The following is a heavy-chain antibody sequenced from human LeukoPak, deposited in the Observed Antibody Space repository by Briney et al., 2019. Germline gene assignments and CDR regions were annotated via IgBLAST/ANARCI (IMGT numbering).Heavy chain of an antibody. V-gene: IGHV1-69*13. CDR1: GRTFSTYA. Sequence: SVKVSCKASGRTFSTYAISWVRQAPGQGLEWMGGIIPIFGTANYAQKYQGRVTITADESTSTAYMELSSLRSEDTAVYYCARGPEGRITIFGVVIYNWFDPWGQGTLVTVSS. CDR3: ARGPEGRITIFGVVIYNWFDP. J-gene: IGHJ5*02. CDR2: IIPIFGTA. D-gene: IGHD3-3*01.